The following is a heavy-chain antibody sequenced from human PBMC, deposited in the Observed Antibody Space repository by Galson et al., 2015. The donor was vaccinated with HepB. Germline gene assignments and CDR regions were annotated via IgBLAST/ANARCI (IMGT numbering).Heavy chain of an antibody. V-gene: IGHV3-33*01. D-gene: IGHD6-13*01. J-gene: IGHJ6*03. CDR2: VWYDENNK. CDR1: GFTLSRHG. CDR3: ARDAGYMDV. Sequence: SLRLSCAASGFTLSRHGMHWVRQAPGKGLEWVAIVWYDENNKDYAGSVKGRFTISRDNSKNTLYLQMNSMRAEDTAVYFCARDAGYMDVWGRGTTVTVSS.